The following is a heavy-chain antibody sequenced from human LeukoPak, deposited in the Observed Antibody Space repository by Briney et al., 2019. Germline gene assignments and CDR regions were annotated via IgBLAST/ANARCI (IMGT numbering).Heavy chain of an antibody. V-gene: IGHV4-61*05. CDR3: ASSSSSWYGGFDY. CDR2: IYYSGST. Sequence: SETLSLTCTVSGGSISSSSYYWGWIRQPPGKGLEWIGYIYYSGSTNYNPSLKSRVTISVDTSKNQFSLKLSSVTAADTAVYYCASSSSSWYGGFDYWGQGTLVTVSS. J-gene: IGHJ4*02. CDR1: GGSISSSSYY. D-gene: IGHD6-13*01.